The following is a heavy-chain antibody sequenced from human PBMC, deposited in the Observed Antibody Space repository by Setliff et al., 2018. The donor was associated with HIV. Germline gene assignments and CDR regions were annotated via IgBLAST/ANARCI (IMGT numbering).Heavy chain of an antibody. Sequence: ASVKVSCKASGGTFSSYAISWVRQAPGQGLEWMGGIIPILGIANYAQKFQGRVTITADKSTSTAYVELSSLRSEDTAVYYCARVAGGYYFDYWGQGTLVTVSS. J-gene: IGHJ4*02. V-gene: IGHV1-69*10. CDR1: GGTFSSYA. CDR3: ARVAGGYYFDY. CDR2: IIPILGIA.